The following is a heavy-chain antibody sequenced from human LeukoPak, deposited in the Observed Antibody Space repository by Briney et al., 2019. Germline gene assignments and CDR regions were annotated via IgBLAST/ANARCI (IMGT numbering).Heavy chain of an antibody. V-gene: IGHV3-23*01. J-gene: IGHJ4*02. CDR1: GFTFSSYA. D-gene: IGHD3-10*01. CDR3: AKGVSGYGSGRPFDY. Sequence: GGSLGLSCAASGFTFSSYAMIWVRQAPGKGLEWVSLISDSGTSTYYPDSVKGRFTISRDNSKNTVYLQMNSLRAEDTAVYYCAKGVSGYGSGRPFDYWGQGTLVTASS. CDR2: ISDSGTST.